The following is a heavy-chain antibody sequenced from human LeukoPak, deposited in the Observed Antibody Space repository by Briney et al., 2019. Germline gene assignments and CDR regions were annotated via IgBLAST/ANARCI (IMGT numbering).Heavy chain of an antibody. D-gene: IGHD3-3*01. Sequence: ASVKVSCKASGYTFTSYGISWVRQAPGQGLEWMGWISAYNGNTNYAQKLQGRVTMTTDTSTSTAYMELRSLRSDDTAVYYCARDSSGYRPHYYYYYMDVWGQGTLVTVSS. J-gene: IGHJ6*03. CDR1: GYTFTSYG. CDR2: ISAYNGNT. CDR3: ARDSSGYRPHYYYYYMDV. V-gene: IGHV1-18*01.